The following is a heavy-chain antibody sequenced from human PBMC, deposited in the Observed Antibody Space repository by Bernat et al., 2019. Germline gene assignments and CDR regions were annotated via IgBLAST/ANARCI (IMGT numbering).Heavy chain of an antibody. J-gene: IGHJ4*02. V-gene: IGHV3-74*01. CDR3: ASNGITVVGTGGDY. CDR2: INSDGTTV. CDR1: GLTFGSHW. D-gene: IGHD6-19*01. Sequence: EVQLVESGRGLVQPGGSLRLSCAVSGLTFGSHWMHWVRQAPGEGLVWVSRINSDGTTVNYAESVEGRFTISRDNAKNTLFLQMYSLRAEDTAVYYCASNGITVVGTGGDYWGQGTLVTVSA.